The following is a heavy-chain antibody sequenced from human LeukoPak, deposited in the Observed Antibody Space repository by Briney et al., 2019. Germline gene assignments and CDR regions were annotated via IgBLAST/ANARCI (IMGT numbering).Heavy chain of an antibody. D-gene: IGHD3-3*01. V-gene: IGHV3-23*01. CDR3: AKDRRFLEWKDAFDV. Sequence: PGGSLRLSCAASGFTFSSYSMNWVRQAPGKGLEWVSAISGSGGSTYYADSVKGRFTISRDNSKNTLYLQMNSLRAEDTAVYYCAKDRRFLEWKDAFDVWGQGTMVTVSS. CDR2: ISGSGGST. J-gene: IGHJ3*01. CDR1: GFTFSSYS.